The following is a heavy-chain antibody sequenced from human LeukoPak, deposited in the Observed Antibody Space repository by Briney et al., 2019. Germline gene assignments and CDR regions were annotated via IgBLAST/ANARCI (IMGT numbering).Heavy chain of an antibody. CDR3: ARDTGYYDSSGYPVYYFDY. CDR2: IIPIFGTA. CDR1: GGTFSSYA. V-gene: IGHV1-69*13. D-gene: IGHD3-22*01. J-gene: IGHJ4*02. Sequence: GASVKVSCKASGGTFSSYAISWVRQAPGQGLEWMGGIIPIFGTANYAQKFQGRVTITADESTSTAYMELSSLRSEDTAVYYCARDTGYYDSSGYPVYYFDYWGQGTLVTVSS.